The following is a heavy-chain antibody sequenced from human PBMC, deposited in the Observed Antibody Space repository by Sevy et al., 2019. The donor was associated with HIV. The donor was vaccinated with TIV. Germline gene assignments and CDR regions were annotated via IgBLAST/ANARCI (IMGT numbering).Heavy chain of an antibody. V-gene: IGHV1-24*01. Sequence: ASVKVSCKVSGYTLNELSMHWVRQAPGKGLEWMGRFDPEDGETIYAQKFQGRVTMTEDTSTDTAYMELSSLRSEDTAVYYCATARKYYYESSGYFDYWGQGTLVTVSS. CDR1: GYTLNELS. CDR2: FDPEDGET. CDR3: ATARKYYYESSGYFDY. D-gene: IGHD3-22*01. J-gene: IGHJ4*02.